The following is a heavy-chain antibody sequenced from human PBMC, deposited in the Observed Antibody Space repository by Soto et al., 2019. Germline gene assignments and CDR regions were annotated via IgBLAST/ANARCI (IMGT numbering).Heavy chain of an antibody. V-gene: IGHV1-69*13. Sequence: SVKVSCKASGCTFSSYAISWVRQAPGQGLEWMGGIIPIFGTANYAQKFQGRVTITADESTSTAYMELSSLRSEDTAVYYCAASRNYYDSSGSPRLSDYWGQGTLVTVSS. J-gene: IGHJ4*02. D-gene: IGHD3-22*01. CDR1: GCTFSSYA. CDR3: AASRNYYDSSGSPRLSDY. CDR2: IIPIFGTA.